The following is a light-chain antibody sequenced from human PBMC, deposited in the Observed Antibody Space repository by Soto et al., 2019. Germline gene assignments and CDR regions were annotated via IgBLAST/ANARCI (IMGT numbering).Light chain of an antibody. J-gene: IGKJ2*01. Sequence: EIVMTQSPVTLSVSPGERATLSCRASQSISNHLAWYQQKPGQPPRLLIYGASTRATGIPARFSGSGSGTEFTLTISSMQSEDFAVYYCQQYNNWLPRTFGQGTKLEIK. CDR2: GAS. CDR1: QSISNH. V-gene: IGKV3-15*01. CDR3: QQYNNWLPRT.